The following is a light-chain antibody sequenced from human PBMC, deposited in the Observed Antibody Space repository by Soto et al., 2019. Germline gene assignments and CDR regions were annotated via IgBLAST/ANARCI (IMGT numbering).Light chain of an antibody. V-gene: IGKV1-12*01. Sequence: DIQMTQSPSSLSASVGDRVTITCRASQGISSYLAWYQQKPGKAPKLLIYAASTLQSGVPSRFSGSGSGTDFTLTISSLQPEDFATYYCQQANSFLPLTFGGGTKVDIK. J-gene: IGKJ4*01. CDR1: QGISSY. CDR2: AAS. CDR3: QQANSFLPLT.